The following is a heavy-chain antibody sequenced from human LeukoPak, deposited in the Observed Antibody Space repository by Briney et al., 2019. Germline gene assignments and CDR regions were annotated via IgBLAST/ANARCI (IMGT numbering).Heavy chain of an antibody. J-gene: IGHJ4*02. Sequence: GGSLRLSCAASGFTFSTYWMMCVRQAPGKGLEWVATINQDGGETYYVDYLKGRFTISRDNAKNSLYLQMNSLRVEDTAVYYCARENHATGDYWGPGTLVTVSS. CDR1: GFTFSTYW. CDR2: INQDGGET. CDR3: ARENHATGDY. V-gene: IGHV3-7*03.